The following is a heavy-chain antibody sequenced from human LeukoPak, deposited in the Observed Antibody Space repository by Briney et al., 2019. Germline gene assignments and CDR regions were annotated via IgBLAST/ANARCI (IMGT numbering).Heavy chain of an antibody. Sequence: SGTLSLTCTVAGGSISSSSYYWGWIRQPPGKGLEWIGCIYYSGSTYYNPSLKSRVTISVDTSKNQFSLKLSSVTAADTAVYYCARCIVRGNLYYTDVCGKGTTVTVSS. CDR1: GGSISSSSYY. J-gene: IGHJ6*03. D-gene: IGHD3-10*01. CDR3: ARCIVRGNLYYTDV. CDR2: IYYSGST. V-gene: IGHV4-39*01.